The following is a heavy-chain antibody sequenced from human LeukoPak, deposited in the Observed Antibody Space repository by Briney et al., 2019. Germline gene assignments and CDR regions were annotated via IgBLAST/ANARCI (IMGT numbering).Heavy chain of an antibody. D-gene: IGHD3-10*02. CDR3: ARVFGYFDY. CDR1: GGSIGRYY. J-gene: IGHJ4*02. CDR2: IYYSGST. Sequence: PSETLSLTCTVSGGSIGRYYWSWIRQPPGKGLEWIGYIYYSGSTNYNPSLKSRVTISVDTSKNQFSLKLSSVTAADTAVYYCARVFGYFDYWGQGTLVTVSS. V-gene: IGHV4-59*01.